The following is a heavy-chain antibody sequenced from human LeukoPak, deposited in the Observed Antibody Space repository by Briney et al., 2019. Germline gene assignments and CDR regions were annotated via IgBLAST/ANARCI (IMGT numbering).Heavy chain of an antibody. CDR1: GGTFSSYA. CDR2: IIPIFGTA. V-gene: IGHV1-69*06. Sequence: GSSVKVSCKASGGTFSSYAISWVRQAPGQGLERMGGIIPIFGTANYAQKFQGRVTITADKSTSTAYMELSSLRSEDTAVYYCARGSPHYDILTGYYFGYWGQGTLVTVSS. D-gene: IGHD3-9*01. CDR3: ARGSPHYDILTGYYFGY. J-gene: IGHJ4*02.